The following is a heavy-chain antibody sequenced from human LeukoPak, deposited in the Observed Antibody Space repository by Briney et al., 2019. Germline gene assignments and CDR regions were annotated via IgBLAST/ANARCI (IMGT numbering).Heavy chain of an antibody. V-gene: IGHV3-11*04. CDR1: GFTFSDYY. D-gene: IGHD2-8*01. CDR2: ITASGTTI. Sequence: GGSLRLSCAASGFTFSDYYMSWIRQAPGKGLEWVSYITASGTTIYYANSVKGRFTISRDNAKNSLYLQMNSLRAEDSAVYYCGRGPAWSANFAFDIWGQGTMVTVSS. CDR3: GRGPAWSANFAFDI. J-gene: IGHJ3*02.